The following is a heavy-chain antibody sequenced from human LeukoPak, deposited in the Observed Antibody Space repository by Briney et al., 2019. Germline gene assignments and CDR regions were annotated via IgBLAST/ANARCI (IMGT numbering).Heavy chain of an antibody. CDR3: AKDMNTVTTTFDY. CDR1: GFTFSTYA. Sequence: PGRSLTLSCAASGFTFSTYAMHWVRQAPGKGLEWVAVISNDATKKYYADSEKGRSTISRDNSERTLYLQMNSLRAEDTAVYYCAKDMNTVTTTFDYWGQGTLVTVSS. J-gene: IGHJ4*02. V-gene: IGHV3-30*18. CDR2: ISNDATKK. D-gene: IGHD4-17*01.